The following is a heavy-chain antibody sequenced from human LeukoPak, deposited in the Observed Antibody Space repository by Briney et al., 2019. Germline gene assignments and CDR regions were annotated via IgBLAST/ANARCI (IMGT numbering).Heavy chain of an antibody. V-gene: IGHV4-39*07. CDR3: ASLADWYYYDDSGYPLSAFDI. J-gene: IGHJ3*02. D-gene: IGHD3-22*01. Sequence: PSETLSLTCTVSGGSISSSSYYWGWIRQPPGKGLEWIGSIYYSGSTYYNPSLKSRVTISVDTSKNQFSLKLTSVTAADTAVYYCASLADWYYYDDSGYPLSAFDIWGQGTMVTVSS. CDR1: GGSISSSSYY. CDR2: IYYSGST.